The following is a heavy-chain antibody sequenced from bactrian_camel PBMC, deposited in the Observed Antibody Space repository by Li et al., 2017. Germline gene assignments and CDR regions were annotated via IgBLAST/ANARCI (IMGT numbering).Heavy chain of an antibody. Sequence: VQLVESGGGSVRTGGSLKLSCVASEYTYSSDCWGWFRQSPGKEREGIAAIHTSGGATAYAASVEGRFTIDRDSAKGAVYLQMNSLKPEDTAMYYCAARRPGSRSALDERAYNIWGQGTQVTVS. CDR1: EYTYSSDC. CDR3: AARRPGSRSALDERAYNI. D-gene: IGHD1*01. CDR2: IHTSGGAT. V-gene: IGHV3S40*01. J-gene: IGHJ4*01.